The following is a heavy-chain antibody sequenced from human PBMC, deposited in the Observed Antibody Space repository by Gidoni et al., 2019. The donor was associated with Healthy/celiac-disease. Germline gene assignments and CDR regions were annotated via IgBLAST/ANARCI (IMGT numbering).Heavy chain of an antibody. CDR3: AKDPTSYYYGSGSYYGSFYYGMDV. CDR2: ISGRGGST. D-gene: IGHD3-10*01. CDR1: GFTFSSYA. V-gene: IGHV3-23*01. J-gene: IGHJ6*02. Sequence: EVQLLESGGGLVQPGGSLRLSCAASGFTFSSYAMSWVRQAPGKGLEWVSAISGRGGSTYYADSVKGRFTISRDNSKNTLYLQMNSLRAEDTAVYYCAKDPTSYYYGSGSYYGSFYYGMDVWGQGTTVTVSS.